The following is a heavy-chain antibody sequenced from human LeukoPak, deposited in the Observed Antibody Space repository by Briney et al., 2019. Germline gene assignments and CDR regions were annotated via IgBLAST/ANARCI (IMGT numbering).Heavy chain of an antibody. CDR2: IYSGGST. V-gene: IGHV3-53*01. CDR3: AREGGVVVDDSWYFDL. J-gene: IGHJ2*01. CDR1: GFTVSSNY. Sequence: PGGSLRLSCVASGFTVSSNYMSWVRQAPGKGLEWVSVIYSGGSTYYADSVKCRFTISRDNSKNTLYLQMTNLRAEDPAVYYCAREGGVVVDDSWYFDLWGRGPLVTVSS. D-gene: IGHD3-22*01.